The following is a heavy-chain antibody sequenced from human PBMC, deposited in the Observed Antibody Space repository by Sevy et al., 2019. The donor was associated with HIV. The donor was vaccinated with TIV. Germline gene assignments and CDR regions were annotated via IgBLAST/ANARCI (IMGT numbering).Heavy chain of an antibody. D-gene: IGHD1-26*01. CDR2: IDGSGGNL. CDR3: AKRGTYYGGPFDC. CDR1: EVTFYNYA. Sequence: GGSLRLSCAASEVTFYNYAMTWVRQAPGKGLKWVSVIDGSGGNLYYADSVKGRFTISRDNSKNTLYLQMNSLRVDDTAVYYCAKRGTYYGGPFDCWGQRTLVTVSS. V-gene: IGHV3-23*01. J-gene: IGHJ4*02.